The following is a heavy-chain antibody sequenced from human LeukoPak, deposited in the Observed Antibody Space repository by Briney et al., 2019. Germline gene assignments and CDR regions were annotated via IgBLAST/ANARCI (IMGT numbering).Heavy chain of an antibody. CDR1: GFTFSSYG. D-gene: IGHD3-22*01. J-gene: IGHJ3*02. V-gene: IGHV3-30*02. CDR2: IRYDGSNK. Sequence: GGSLRLSCAASGFTFSSYGMHWVRQAPGKGLEWVAFIRYDGSNKYYADSVKGRFTISRDNSKNTLYLQMNSLRAEDTAVYYCAKDMFMIVTLDVFDIWGQGTMVTVSS. CDR3: AKDMFMIVTLDVFDI.